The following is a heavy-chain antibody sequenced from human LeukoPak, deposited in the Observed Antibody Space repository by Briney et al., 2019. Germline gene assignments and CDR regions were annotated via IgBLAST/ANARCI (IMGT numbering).Heavy chain of an antibody. J-gene: IGHJ3*02. Sequence: GGSLRLSCTASGFTFSSYNMHWVRQPTGKGLEWVSAVGTAGDTYYPGSVKGRFTISRENAKNSLYLQMNSLRAGDTAVYYCARMGGSRGYYDAFDIWGQGTMVTVSS. CDR1: GFTFSSYN. CDR2: VGTAGDT. CDR3: ARMGGSRGYYDAFDI. D-gene: IGHD3-22*01. V-gene: IGHV3-13*01.